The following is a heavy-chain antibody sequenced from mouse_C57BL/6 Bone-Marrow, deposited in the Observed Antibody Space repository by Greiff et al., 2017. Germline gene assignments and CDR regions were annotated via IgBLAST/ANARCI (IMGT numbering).Heavy chain of an antibody. Sequence: VQLQQSGPELVKPGASVKMSCKASGYTFTDYNMHWVKQSHGKSLEWIGYINPNNGGTSYNQKFKGKATLTVNKSSSTAYMELRSLTSEDSAVYYCANGYYVRGAMDYWGQGTSVTVSS. CDR2: INPNNGGT. CDR1: GYTFTDYN. D-gene: IGHD2-3*01. CDR3: ANGYYVRGAMDY. J-gene: IGHJ4*01. V-gene: IGHV1-22*01.